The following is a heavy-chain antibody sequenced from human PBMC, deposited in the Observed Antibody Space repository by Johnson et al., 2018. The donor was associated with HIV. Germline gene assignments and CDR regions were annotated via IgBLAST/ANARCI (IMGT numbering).Heavy chain of an antibody. CDR3: ARGCRDGYTWDAFDV. D-gene: IGHD5-24*01. CDR2: IYSGGRT. Sequence: VQLVESGGGLVQPGGSLRLSCAASGFTVSSNYMSWVRQAPGKGLEWVSVIYSGGRTYYADSVKGRFTISRDNSKNTLYLQMNSLRAEDTAVYYCARGCRDGYTWDAFDVWGQGTRVTVSS. V-gene: IGHV3-66*02. J-gene: IGHJ3*01. CDR1: GFTVSSNY.